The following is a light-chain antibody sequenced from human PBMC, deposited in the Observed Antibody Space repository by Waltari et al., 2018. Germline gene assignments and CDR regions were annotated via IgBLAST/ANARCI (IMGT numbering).Light chain of an antibody. CDR3: QQRSKRPLT. V-gene: IGKV3-11*01. J-gene: IGKJ4*01. Sequence: EIVLTQSPATLSLSPGERATLSCRASQSVSSYLGWYQQKPGQAPRRLIYEASNRATGIPARFSGSGSGTDFTLTISNLGPEDFAVYYCQQRSKRPLTFGGGTKVEIK. CDR2: EAS. CDR1: QSVSSY.